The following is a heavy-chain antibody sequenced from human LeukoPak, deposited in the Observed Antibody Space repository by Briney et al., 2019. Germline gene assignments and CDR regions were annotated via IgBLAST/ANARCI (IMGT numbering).Heavy chain of an antibody. Sequence: ASVKVSCKASGYTFTSYDINWVRQATGQGLEWMGWMNPNSGNTGYAQKFQGRVTMTRNTSISTAYMELSSLRSEDTAVYYCARWGFDSRYFDYWGQGTLVTVSS. CDR3: ARWGFDSRYFDY. CDR1: GYTFTSYD. J-gene: IGHJ4*02. CDR2: MNPNSGNT. V-gene: IGHV1-8*01. D-gene: IGHD4-11*01.